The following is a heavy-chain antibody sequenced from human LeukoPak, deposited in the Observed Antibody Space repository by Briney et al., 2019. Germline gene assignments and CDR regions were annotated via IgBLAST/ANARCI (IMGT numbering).Heavy chain of an antibody. Sequence: GGSLRLSCAASGFTFSGYAMSWVRQAPGKGLGWVSVISVSGDNTYYADSVKGRFTISRDNSKNTLYLQMSSLRAEDTAVYYCAKDVSFAVTTYFDHWGQGALVTVSS. CDR1: GFTFSGYA. J-gene: IGHJ4*02. V-gene: IGHV3-23*01. CDR3: AKDVSFAVTTYFDH. D-gene: IGHD4-17*01. CDR2: ISVSGDNT.